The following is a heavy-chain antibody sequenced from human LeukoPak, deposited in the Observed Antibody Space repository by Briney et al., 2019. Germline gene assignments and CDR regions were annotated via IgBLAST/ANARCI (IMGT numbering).Heavy chain of an antibody. J-gene: IGHJ4*02. Sequence: VASVKVCCKASGYTFTGYYMHWVRQAPGQGLEWMGWINPNSGGTNYAQKFQGRVTMTRDTSISTAYMELSRLRSDDTAVYYCARDTIGIGLRLGEYTDDWGQGTLVTVSS. V-gene: IGHV1-2*02. D-gene: IGHD3-16*01. CDR3: ARDTIGIGLRLGEYTDD. CDR1: GYTFTGYY. CDR2: INPNSGGT.